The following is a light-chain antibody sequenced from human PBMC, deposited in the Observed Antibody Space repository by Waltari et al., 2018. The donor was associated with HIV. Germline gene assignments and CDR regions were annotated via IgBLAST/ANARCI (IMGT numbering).Light chain of an antibody. CDR2: EVN. J-gene: IGLJ1*01. Sequence: ISCTGSSSDVGRYNFVSWYQQHPGEAPKLMIYEVNNRPSGVSNRFSGSKSGNMAYLTISGLQPDDEADYYCSSFTTSTTHVFGTGTKVTV. V-gene: IGLV2-14*01. CDR3: SSFTTSTTHV. CDR1: SSDVGRYNF.